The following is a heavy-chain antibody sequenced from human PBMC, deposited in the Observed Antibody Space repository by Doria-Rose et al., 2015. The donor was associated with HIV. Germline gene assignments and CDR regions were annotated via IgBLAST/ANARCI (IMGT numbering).Heavy chain of an antibody. CDR1: GVSLSSPGMG. CDR2: IFSDDER. Sequence: QITLKESSPVLVKPTETLTLTCTVSGVSLSSPGMGVSWIRQPPGKALEWLANIFSDDERSYNTSLKSRLTISRGTSKSQMVLTITDMDPVDTATYYCARIRSSRWYHKYYFDFWGQGTLVIVSA. D-gene: IGHD6-13*01. J-gene: IGHJ4*02. V-gene: IGHV2-26*01. CDR3: ARIRSSRWYHKYYFDF.